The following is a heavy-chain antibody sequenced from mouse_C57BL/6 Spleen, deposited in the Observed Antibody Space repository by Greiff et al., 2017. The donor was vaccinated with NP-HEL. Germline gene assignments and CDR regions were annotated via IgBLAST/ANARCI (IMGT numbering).Heavy chain of an antibody. J-gene: IGHJ1*03. CDR3: ARSPITTVVAGDWYFDV. V-gene: IGHV3-8*01. D-gene: IGHD1-1*01. CDR2: ISYSGST. CDR1: GYSITSDY. Sequence: EVKLQESGPGLAKPSQTLSLTCSVTGYSITSDYWNWIRKFPGNKLEYMGYISYSGSTYYNPSLKSRISITRDTSKNQYYLQLNSVTTEDTATYYCARSPITTVVAGDWYFDVWGTGTTVTVSS.